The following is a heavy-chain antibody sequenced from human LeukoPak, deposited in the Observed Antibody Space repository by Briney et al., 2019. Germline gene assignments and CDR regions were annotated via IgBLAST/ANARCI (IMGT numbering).Heavy chain of an antibody. CDR2: IYYIGST. D-gene: IGHD3-22*01. V-gene: IGHV4-59*01. J-gene: IGHJ4*02. Sequence: SETLSLTCTVSGGSIRSYYWSWIRQPPGKGLEWIGYIYYIGSTNYNPSLKSRVTISVDTSKNQFSLKLSSVTAADTAVYYCARVLNHYDSSGYPSTLFDYWGQGTLVTVSS. CDR3: ARVLNHYDSSGYPSTLFDY. CDR1: GGSIRSYY.